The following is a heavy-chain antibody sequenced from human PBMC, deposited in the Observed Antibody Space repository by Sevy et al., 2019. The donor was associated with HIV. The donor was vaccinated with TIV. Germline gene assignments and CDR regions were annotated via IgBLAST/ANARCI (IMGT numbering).Heavy chain of an antibody. D-gene: IGHD1-1*01. J-gene: IGHJ6*02. CDR1: GDSVSSSSAA. CDR2: TYYRSKWYN. Sequence: QSQTPSLTCAISGDSVSSSSAAWNWFRQSPSRGLEWLGRTYYRSKWYNNYAVSVKSRVTINPDTSENQFSLHLNSVTPEDTAVYFCARGDELNSYYYGMDVWGQGTTVTVSS. V-gene: IGHV6-1*01. CDR3: ARGDELNSYYYGMDV.